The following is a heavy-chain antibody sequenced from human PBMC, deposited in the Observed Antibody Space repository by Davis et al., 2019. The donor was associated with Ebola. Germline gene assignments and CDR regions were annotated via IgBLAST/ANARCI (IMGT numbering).Heavy chain of an antibody. CDR3: ARQHDPSTPAPGF. CDR2: IKTDGSYT. J-gene: IGHJ4*02. V-gene: IGHV3-74*01. D-gene: IGHD5/OR15-5a*01. Sequence: GESLKISCAASGFSFSRYWMHWVRQAPGKGLVWVSRIKTDGSYTNYADSVKGRFAIFRDNAKNTLYLQMNSLRAEDTAVDYCARQHDPSTPAPGFWGQGTQVTVSS. CDR1: GFSFSRYW.